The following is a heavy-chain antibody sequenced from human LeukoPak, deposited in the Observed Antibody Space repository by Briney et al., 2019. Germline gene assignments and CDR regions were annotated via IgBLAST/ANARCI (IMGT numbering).Heavy chain of an antibody. D-gene: IGHD3-9*01. V-gene: IGHV3-21*01. J-gene: IGHJ4*02. Sequence: GGSLGLSCAASGFTFSSYSMNWVRQAPGKGLEWVSSISSSSSYIYYADSVKGRFTISRDNAKNSLYLQMNSLRAEDTAVYYCARARYFDWLIVDYWGQGTLVTVS. CDR3: ARARYFDWLIVDY. CDR2: ISSSSSYI. CDR1: GFTFSSYS.